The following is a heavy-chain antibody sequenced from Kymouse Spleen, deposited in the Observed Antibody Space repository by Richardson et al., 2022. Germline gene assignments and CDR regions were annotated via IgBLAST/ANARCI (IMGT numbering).Heavy chain of an antibody. Sequence: EVQLVESGGGLVQPGGSLRLSCAASGFTFSSYAMSWVRQAPGKGLEWVSAISGSGGSTYYADSVKGRFTISRDNSKNTLYLQMNSLRAEDTAVYYCAKDQGGSYYYYYGMDVWGQGTTVTVSS. J-gene: IGHJ6*02. CDR2: ISGSGGST. CDR3: AKDQGGSYYYYYGMDV. D-gene: IGHD1-26*01. V-gene: IGHV3-23*04. CDR1: GFTFSSYA.